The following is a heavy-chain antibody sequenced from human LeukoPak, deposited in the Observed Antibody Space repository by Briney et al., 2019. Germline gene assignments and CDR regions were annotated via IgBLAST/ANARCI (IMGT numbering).Heavy chain of an antibody. CDR2: IYTSGST. CDR3: ARESRAGSWFDY. J-gene: IGHJ4*02. Sequence: SETLSLTCTVSGGSISSYYWSWIRQPAGKGLEWTGRIYTSGSTNFNPSLKSRVTMSVDTSKNQFSLKVSSVTAADTALYYCARESRAGSWFDYWGQGTLVTVSS. CDR1: GGSISSYY. D-gene: IGHD6-13*01. V-gene: IGHV4-4*07.